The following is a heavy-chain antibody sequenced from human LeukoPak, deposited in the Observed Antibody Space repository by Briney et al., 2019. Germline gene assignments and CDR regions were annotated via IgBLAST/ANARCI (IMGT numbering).Heavy chain of an antibody. CDR1: GGSIDSYY. CDR3: GRLFYDFWSGHYYYYMDV. Sequence: SETLSLTCTVSGGSIDSYYWSWIRQPPGKGLEWIGSSYYSGSTYYNPSLKSRVTISVDTSKNQFSLKLSSVTAADTAVYYCGRLFYDFWSGHYYYYMDVWGKGTTVTVSS. D-gene: IGHD3-3*01. V-gene: IGHV4-59*05. J-gene: IGHJ6*03. CDR2: SYYSGST.